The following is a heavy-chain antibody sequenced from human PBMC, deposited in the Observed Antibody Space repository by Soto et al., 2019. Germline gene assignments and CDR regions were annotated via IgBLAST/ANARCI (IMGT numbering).Heavy chain of an antibody. D-gene: IGHD3-22*01. CDR1: GGSISSYY. CDR3: ARDGWDSSGYPYYFDY. CDR2: IYYSGSS. Sequence: SETLSLTCTVSGGSISSYYWSWIRQPPGKGLEWIGYIYYSGSSNYNPSLKSRVTISVDTSKNQFSLKLSSVTAADTAVYYCARDGWDSSGYPYYFDYWGQGTLVTVSS. J-gene: IGHJ4*02. V-gene: IGHV4-59*01.